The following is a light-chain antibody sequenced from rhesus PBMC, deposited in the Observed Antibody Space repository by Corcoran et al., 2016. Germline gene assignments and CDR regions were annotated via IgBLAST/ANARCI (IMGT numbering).Light chain of an antibody. Sequence: QAAPTQSPSVSGSPGQSVTISCIGTSSDIGGSTRVSWYQLPPGKAPKVLIYEVIKRPSGVSDRFSGSKSGHTASLTISGLQVEDVADYYGSSSTTLNTYTFGSGTRLTVL. J-gene: IGLJ1*01. CDR2: EVI. V-gene: IGLV2-13*03. CDR3: SSSTTLNTYT. CDR1: SSDIGGSTR.